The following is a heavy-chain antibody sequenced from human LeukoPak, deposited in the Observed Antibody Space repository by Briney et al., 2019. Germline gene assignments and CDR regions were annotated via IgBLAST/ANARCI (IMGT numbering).Heavy chain of an antibody. Sequence: GESLKISCKGSGYRFTSYWIGWVRQMPGKGLEWMGIIYPGDSDARYSPSFQGHVTISVDKSISTAYLQWSSLKASDTAMYYCARVGTTGTRWFDPWGQGTLVTVSS. CDR3: ARVGTTGTRWFDP. J-gene: IGHJ5*02. V-gene: IGHV5-51*01. D-gene: IGHD1-1*01. CDR1: GYRFTSYW. CDR2: IYPGDSDA.